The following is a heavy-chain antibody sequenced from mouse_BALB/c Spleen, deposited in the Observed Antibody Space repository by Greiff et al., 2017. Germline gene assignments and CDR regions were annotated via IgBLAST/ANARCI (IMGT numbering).Heavy chain of an antibody. Sequence: EVQVVESGGGLVKPGGSLKLSCAASGFAFSSYDMSWVRQTPEKRLEWVAYISSGGGSTYYPDTVKGRFTISRDNAKNTLYLQMSSLKSEDTAMYYCARKTSYYFDYWGQGTTLTVSS. CDR2: ISSGGGST. J-gene: IGHJ2*01. CDR3: ARKTSYYFDY. V-gene: IGHV5-12-1*01. CDR1: GFAFSSYD.